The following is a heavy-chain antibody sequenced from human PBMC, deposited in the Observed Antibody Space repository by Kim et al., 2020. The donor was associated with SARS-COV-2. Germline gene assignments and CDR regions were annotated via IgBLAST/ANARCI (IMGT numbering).Heavy chain of an antibody. J-gene: IGHJ4*01. V-gene: IGHV4-34*01. CDR2: INHSGST. CDR3: ARVAEYYGSGSYPFDY. CDR1: GGSFSGYY. D-gene: IGHD3-10*01. Sequence: SETLSLTCAVYGGSFSGYYWSWIRQPPGKGLEWIGEINHSGSTNYNPSLKSRVTISVDTSKNQFSLKLSSVTAADTAVYYCARVAEYYGSGSYPFDYWR.